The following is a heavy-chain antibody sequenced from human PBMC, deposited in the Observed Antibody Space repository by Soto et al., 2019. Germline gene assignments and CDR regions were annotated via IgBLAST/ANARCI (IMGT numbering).Heavy chain of an antibody. CDR2: INAGNGNT. CDR3: ARSSGDYYVDY. Sequence: QVQLVQSGAEVKKPGASVKVSCKASGYTFTSYAMHWGRRAPGQRLEWMGWINAGNGNTKYSQKFQGRVTITRDTSASTAYMELSSLRSEDPAVYYCARSSGDYYVDYWGQGTLVNVSS. CDR1: GYTFTSYA. V-gene: IGHV1-3*01. D-gene: IGHD3-22*01. J-gene: IGHJ4*02.